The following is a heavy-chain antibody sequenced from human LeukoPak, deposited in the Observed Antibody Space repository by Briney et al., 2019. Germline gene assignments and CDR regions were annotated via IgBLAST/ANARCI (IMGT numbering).Heavy chain of an antibody. Sequence: SETLSLTCAVSGGSISISKYYWAWIRQPPGKGLEWIGYIYYSGSTNYNPSLKSRVTISVDTSKNQFSLKLSSVTAADTAVYYCARAATAMGRRYFDYWGQGTLVTVSS. D-gene: IGHD5-18*01. J-gene: IGHJ4*02. V-gene: IGHV4-61*05. CDR1: GGSISISKYY. CDR2: IYYSGST. CDR3: ARAATAMGRRYFDY.